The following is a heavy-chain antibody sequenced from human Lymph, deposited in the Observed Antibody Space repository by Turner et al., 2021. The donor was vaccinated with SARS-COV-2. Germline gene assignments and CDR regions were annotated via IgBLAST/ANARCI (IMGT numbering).Heavy chain of an antibody. CDR1: GDSISNYY. J-gene: IGHJ4*02. CDR3: ARGFDY. Sequence: QVQLQESGPGLVKPSETLSLPCTVSGDSISNYYWSWIRQPPGKGLGWMGYIYYSGSTNYNPSLEGRVTISVDTSKNHFSLKLSSVTAADAAVYYCARGFDYWGQGTLVTVSS. V-gene: IGHV4-59*01. CDR2: IYYSGST.